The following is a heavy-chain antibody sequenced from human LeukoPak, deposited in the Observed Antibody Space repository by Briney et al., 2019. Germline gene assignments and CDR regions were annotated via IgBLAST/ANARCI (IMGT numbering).Heavy chain of an antibody. D-gene: IGHD2-2*02. Sequence: SQTLSLTCTVSGGSISSGDYYWSWIRQPPGKGLEWIRYIYYSGSTYYNSSLKSRVTISVDTSKNQFSLKLSSVTAADTAVYYCARRPDCSSTSCYSFWFDPWGQGTLVTVSS. J-gene: IGHJ5*02. CDR3: ARRPDCSSTSCYSFWFDP. CDR2: IYYSGST. V-gene: IGHV4-30-4*08. CDR1: GGSISSGDYY.